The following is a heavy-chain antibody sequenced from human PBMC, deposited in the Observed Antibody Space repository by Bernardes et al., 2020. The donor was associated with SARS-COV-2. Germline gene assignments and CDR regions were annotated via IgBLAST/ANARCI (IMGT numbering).Heavy chain of an antibody. CDR3: ARSIVVVVAATWARGMSAFDI. CDR1: GYSFTSYW. D-gene: IGHD2-15*01. CDR2: IYPGDSDT. J-gene: IGHJ3*02. V-gene: IGHV5-51*01. Sequence: GESLKISCKGSGYSFTSYWIGWVRQMPGKGLEWMGIIYPGDSDTRYSPSFQGQVTISADKSISTAYLQWSSLKASDTAMYYCARSIVVVVAATWARGMSAFDIWGQGTMVTVSS.